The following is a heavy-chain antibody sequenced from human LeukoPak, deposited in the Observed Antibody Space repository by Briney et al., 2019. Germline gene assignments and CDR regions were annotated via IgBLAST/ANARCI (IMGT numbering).Heavy chain of an antibody. Sequence: ASVKVSCKASGYTFTSYDINWVRQAPGQGLEWMGWISAYNGNTNYAQKLQGRVTMTTDTSTSTAYMELRSLRSDDTAVYYCARDPPFWSGYSNDAFDIWGQGTMVTVSS. CDR2: ISAYNGNT. CDR1: GYTFTSYD. V-gene: IGHV1-18*01. D-gene: IGHD3-3*01. CDR3: ARDPPFWSGYSNDAFDI. J-gene: IGHJ3*02.